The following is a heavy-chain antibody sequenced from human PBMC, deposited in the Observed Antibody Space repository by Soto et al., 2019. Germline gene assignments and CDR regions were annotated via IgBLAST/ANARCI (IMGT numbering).Heavy chain of an antibody. CDR1: GGTFSSYT. V-gene: IGHV1-69*02. CDR3: ARGHYGSGSYSARYYYYYYMDV. CDR2: IIPILGIA. D-gene: IGHD3-10*01. J-gene: IGHJ6*03. Sequence: ASVKVSCKASGGTFSSYTISWVRQAPGQGLEWMGRIIPILGIANYAQKFQGRVTITADKSTSTAYMELSSLRSEDTAVYYCARGHYGSGSYSARYYYYYYMDVWGKGTTVTVSS.